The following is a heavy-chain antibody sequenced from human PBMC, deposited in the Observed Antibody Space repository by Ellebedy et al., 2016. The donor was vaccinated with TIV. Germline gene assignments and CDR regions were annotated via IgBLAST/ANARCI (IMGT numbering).Heavy chain of an antibody. D-gene: IGHD1-26*01. CDR1: GYNFTKYW. J-gene: IGHJ3*02. CDR2: IDPSDSYP. Sequence: GESLKISCKGSGYNFTKYWLSWVRQTHGKGLEWMGKIDPSDSYPRYNPSFRGHVTLTVDTSITTAYLQWSSLKASDNAMYYCAFPGKWELGNDAFDTWGQGTVVIVS. CDR3: AFPGKWELGNDAFDT. V-gene: IGHV5-10-1*01.